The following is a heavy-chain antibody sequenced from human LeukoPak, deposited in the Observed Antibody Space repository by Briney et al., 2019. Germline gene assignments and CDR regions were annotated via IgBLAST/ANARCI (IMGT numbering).Heavy chain of an antibody. D-gene: IGHD3-16*01. Sequence: PGRSLRLSCAASGFTFSSYGMHWVRQDPGKGLEWISGINSYGSTTTYADSVKGRFTISRDNANNMFYLQMNSLRVEDTAVYYCRTYRWGDSFEYWGQGTLVTVSS. CDR2: INSYGSTT. J-gene: IGHJ4*02. V-gene: IGHV3-74*01. CDR3: RTYRWGDSFEY. CDR1: GFTFSSYG.